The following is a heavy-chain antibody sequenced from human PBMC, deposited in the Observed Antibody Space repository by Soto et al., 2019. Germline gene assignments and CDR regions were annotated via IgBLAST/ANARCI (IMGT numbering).Heavy chain of an antibody. V-gene: IGHV1-3*01. CDR2: INAGNGNT. D-gene: IGHD2-2*01. CDR3: ARDLYCSSTSCPLDY. Sequence: ASVKVSCKASGYTFTSYARHWVRQAPGQRLEWMGWINAGNGNTKYSQKFQGRVTITRDTSASTAYMELSSLRSEDTAVYYCARDLYCSSTSCPLDYWGQGTLVTVSS. J-gene: IGHJ4*02. CDR1: GYTFTSYA.